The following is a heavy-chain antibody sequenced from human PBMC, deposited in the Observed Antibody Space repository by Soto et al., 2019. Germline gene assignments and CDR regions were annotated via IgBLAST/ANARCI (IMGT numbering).Heavy chain of an antibody. CDR3: VRRHVSATGIDWFDP. Sequence: ASVKVSCKASGYTSTSYGIHWVRQAPGQRLEWMGWINAANGDTKYSPKFQGRVTITRDTSASTAYMELSSLRPEDTAVYYCVRRHVSATGIDWFDPWGQGTLVTV. D-gene: IGHD6-13*01. V-gene: IGHV1-3*01. CDR1: GYTSTSYG. J-gene: IGHJ5*02. CDR2: INAANGDT.